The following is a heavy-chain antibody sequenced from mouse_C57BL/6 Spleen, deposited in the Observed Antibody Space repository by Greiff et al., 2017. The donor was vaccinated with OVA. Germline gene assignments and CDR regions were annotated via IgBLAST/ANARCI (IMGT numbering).Heavy chain of an antibody. Sequence: SGAELVKPGASVKMSCKASGYTFTTYPIEWMKQNHGKSLEWIGNFHPYNDDTKYNEKFKGKATLTVEKSSSTVYLELSRLTSDDSAVYYCASGGYDYDGYFDVWGTGTTVTVSS. V-gene: IGHV1-47*01. CDR2: FHPYNDDT. CDR1: GYTFTTYP. CDR3: ASGGYDYDGYFDV. J-gene: IGHJ1*03. D-gene: IGHD2-4*01.